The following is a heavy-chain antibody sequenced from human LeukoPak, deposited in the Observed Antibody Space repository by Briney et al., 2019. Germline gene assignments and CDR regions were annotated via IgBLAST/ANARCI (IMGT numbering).Heavy chain of an antibody. CDR1: GGSISSYY. D-gene: IGHD3-10*01. CDR3: ARDSYYYGSGSEL. CDR2: IYYSGST. J-gene: IGHJ4*02. Sequence: PSETLSLTCTVSGGSISSYYWSWIRQPPGKGLEWIGYIYYSGSTNYNPSLKSRVTISVDTSKNQFSLKLSSVTAADTAVYYCARDSYYYGSGSELCGQGTLVTVSS. V-gene: IGHV4-59*01.